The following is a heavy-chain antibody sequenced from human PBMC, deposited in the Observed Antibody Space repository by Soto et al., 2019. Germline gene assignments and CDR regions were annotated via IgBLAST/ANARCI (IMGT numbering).Heavy chain of an antibody. CDR2: ISAYNGNS. D-gene: IGHD2-15*01. V-gene: IGHV1-18*01. Sequence: ASVKVSCKASGYTFTSYGISWVRQAPGQGLEWMGWISAYNGNSNYAQKLQGRVTMTTDTSTSTAYMDLRSLRSDDTAVYYCARVIVGYCSGGSCYPTIWGQGTLVTVSS. CDR3: ARVIVGYCSGGSCYPTI. J-gene: IGHJ4*02. CDR1: GYTFTSYG.